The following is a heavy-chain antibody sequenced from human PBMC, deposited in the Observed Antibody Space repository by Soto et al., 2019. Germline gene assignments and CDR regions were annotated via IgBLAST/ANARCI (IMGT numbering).Heavy chain of an antibody. Sequence: ASVKVSCKASGYTFTSYYVHWVRQAPGQGLEWIGIINPSGGNTSYAQKFQGRVTMTRDTSTSTAYMELSSLRSEDTAVYYCAADPSGYGEYWFDPWGQGTLVTVSS. CDR3: AADPSGYGEYWFDP. J-gene: IGHJ5*02. CDR1: GYTFTSYY. D-gene: IGHD4-17*01. V-gene: IGHV1-46*01. CDR2: INPSGGNT.